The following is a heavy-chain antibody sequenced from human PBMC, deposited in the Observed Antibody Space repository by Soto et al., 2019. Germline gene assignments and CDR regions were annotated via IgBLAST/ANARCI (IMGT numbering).Heavy chain of an antibody. D-gene: IGHD1-26*01. CDR2: ITGSGENT. Sequence: LRLSCAASGFTFDNYAMNWVRQAPGKGLEWVSGITGSGENTYYADSVKGRFTISRDNSKNTLYVQLNSLRVEDTAIYYCAKVSLGATTITDFYYYGMDVWGQGTMVTVSS. J-gene: IGHJ6*02. CDR1: GFTFDNYA. CDR3: AKVSLGATTITDFYYYGMDV. V-gene: IGHV3-23*01.